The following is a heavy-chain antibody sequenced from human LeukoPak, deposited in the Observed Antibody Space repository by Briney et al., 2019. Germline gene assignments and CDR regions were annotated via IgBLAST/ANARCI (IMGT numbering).Heavy chain of an antibody. D-gene: IGHD3-16*02. J-gene: IGHJ4*02. CDR3: ARQLSITFGGVIAYYFDY. V-gene: IGHV4-61*01. CDR1: GGSISSGSYY. Sequence: SQTLSLTCTVSGGSISSGSYYWSWIRQPPGKGLEWIGYIYYSGSTNYNPSLKSRVTISVDTSKNQFSLKLSSVTAADTAVYYCARQLSITFGGVIAYYFDYWGQGTLVTVSS. CDR2: IYYSGST.